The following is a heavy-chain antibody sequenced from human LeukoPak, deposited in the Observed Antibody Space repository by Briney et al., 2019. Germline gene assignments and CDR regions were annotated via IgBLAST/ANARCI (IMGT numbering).Heavy chain of an antibody. CDR3: AKDPGIAVAGAGEGFDY. D-gene: IGHD6-19*01. J-gene: IGHJ4*02. V-gene: IGHV3-30*18. Sequence: GGSLRLSCAASGCTFSSYGMHWVRQAPGKGLEGVAVISYDGSNKYYADSVKGRFTISRDNSKNTLYLQMNSLRAEDTAVYYCAKDPGIAVAGAGEGFDYWGQGTLVTVSS. CDR1: GCTFSSYG. CDR2: ISYDGSNK.